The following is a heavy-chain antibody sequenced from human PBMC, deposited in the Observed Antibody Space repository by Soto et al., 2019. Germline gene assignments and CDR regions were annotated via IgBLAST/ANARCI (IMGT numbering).Heavy chain of an antibody. Sequence: ASVKVSCKASGYTFTSYGISWVRQAPGQGLEWMGWISAYNGNTNYAQKLQGRVTMTTDTSTSTAYMELRSLRSDDTAVYYCARRGDILTGWLSYYYYGMDVWGQGTTVTVSS. V-gene: IGHV1-18*01. J-gene: IGHJ6*02. CDR2: ISAYNGNT. CDR1: GYTFTSYG. CDR3: ARRGDILTGWLSYYYYGMDV. D-gene: IGHD3-9*01.